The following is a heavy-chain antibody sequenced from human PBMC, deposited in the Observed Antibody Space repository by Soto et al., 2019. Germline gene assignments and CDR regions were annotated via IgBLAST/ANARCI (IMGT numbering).Heavy chain of an antibody. CDR3: ARGIYCSGGSCYWNWFDP. D-gene: IGHD2-15*01. CDR1: GGSISSGGYS. J-gene: IGHJ5*02. Sequence: SETLSLTCAVSGGSISSGGYSWSWIRQPPGKGLEWIGYIYHSGSTYYNPSLKSRVTISVDRSKNQFSLKLSSVTAADTAVYYCARGIYCSGGSCYWNWFDPWGQGTLVTVS. V-gene: IGHV4-30-2*01. CDR2: IYHSGST.